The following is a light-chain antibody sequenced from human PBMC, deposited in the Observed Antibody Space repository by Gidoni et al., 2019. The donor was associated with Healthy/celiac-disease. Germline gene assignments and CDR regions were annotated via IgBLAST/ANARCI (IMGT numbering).Light chain of an antibody. CDR2: RDS. CDR3: QVWDSSTVV. CDR1: NIGSKK. V-gene: IGLV3-9*01. Sequence: SYELTQPLSVSVALGKTARITCGGNNIGSKKVQWYQQKPGQAPVLVIYRDSNRPSGIPERFSGSNSGNTATLTISRAQAGDEADYYCQVWDSSTVVFGGGTKLTVL. J-gene: IGLJ2*01.